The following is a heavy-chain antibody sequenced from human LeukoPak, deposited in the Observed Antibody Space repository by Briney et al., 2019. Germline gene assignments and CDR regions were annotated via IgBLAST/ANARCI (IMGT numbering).Heavy chain of an antibody. CDR2: INHSGST. CDR3: ARRRRAVAGYYFDY. D-gene: IGHD6-19*01. V-gene: IGHV4-34*01. J-gene: IGHJ4*02. CDR1: GGSFSGYY. Sequence: PSETLSLTCDVYGGSFSGYYWSWIRQPPGKGLEWIGEINHSGSTIYNPSLKSRVTISVDTSKNQFSLKLSSVTAADTAVYYCARRRRAVAGYYFDYWGQGTLVTVSS.